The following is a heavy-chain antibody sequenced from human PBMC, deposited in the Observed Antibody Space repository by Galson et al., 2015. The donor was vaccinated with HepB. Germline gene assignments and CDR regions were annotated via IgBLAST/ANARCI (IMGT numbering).Heavy chain of an antibody. CDR3: AKDLRGVVRGVVIDY. Sequence: SLRLSCAASGFTFSSYAMSWVRQAPGKGLEWVSAISGSGGSTYYADSVKGRFTISRDNSKNTPYLQMNSLRAEDTAVYYCAKDLRGVVRGVVIDYWGQGTLVTVSS. CDR2: ISGSGGST. J-gene: IGHJ4*02. D-gene: IGHD3-10*01. V-gene: IGHV3-23*01. CDR1: GFTFSSYA.